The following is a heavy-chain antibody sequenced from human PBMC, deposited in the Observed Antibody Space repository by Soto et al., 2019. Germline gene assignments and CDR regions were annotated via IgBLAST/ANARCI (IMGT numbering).Heavy chain of an antibody. CDR2: ITPLFGIP. Sequence: QVQLVQSGAEVKKPGSSVKVSCKASGGTSRSLSITWVRQVPGQGLEWMGGITPLFGIPNYPQKFQGRLTITADKSTGTPYLELSNLRSDYTAVYYCARDTHSAGGWFDTWGRGTLVTVSS. CDR1: GGTSRSLS. D-gene: IGHD2-15*01. CDR3: ARDTHSAGGWFDT. V-gene: IGHV1-69*17. J-gene: IGHJ5*02.